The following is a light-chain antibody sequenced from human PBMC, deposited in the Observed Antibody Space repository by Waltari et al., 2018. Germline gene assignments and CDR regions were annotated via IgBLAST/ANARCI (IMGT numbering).Light chain of an antibody. CDR1: QSVGNS. Sequence: EVVLTQSPATLSLSPGERVSLSCRASQSVGNSLAWYHQKAGQSPRLLIYDVSNRASGIPDRFSGCGSVTDFTLTISSLEPADFAIYYCQQRNDWPPEYTFGQGTKLELK. CDR3: QQRNDWPPEYT. J-gene: IGKJ2*01. CDR2: DVS. V-gene: IGKV3-11*01.